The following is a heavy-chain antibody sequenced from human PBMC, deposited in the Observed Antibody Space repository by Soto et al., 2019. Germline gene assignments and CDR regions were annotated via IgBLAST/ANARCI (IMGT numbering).Heavy chain of an antibody. Sequence: GGSLRLSCAASGFSFTHYTMNWVRQAPGKGLEWVSAISSSGVYIYYADSVQGRFTISRDNARNSLYLQMDSLGAEDTAVYYCARANYDFWSGSSNYFGMDVCGQGTTVTVS. D-gene: IGHD3-3*01. V-gene: IGHV3-21*06. J-gene: IGHJ6*02. CDR2: ISSSGVYI. CDR3: ARANYDFWSGSSNYFGMDV. CDR1: GFSFTHYT.